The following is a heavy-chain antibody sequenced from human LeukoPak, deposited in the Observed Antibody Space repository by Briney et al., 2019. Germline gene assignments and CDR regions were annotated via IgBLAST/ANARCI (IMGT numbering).Heavy chain of an antibody. CDR2: IFYSGST. CDR1: SGSISTSNYY. J-gene: IGHJ4*02. D-gene: IGHD3-9*01. V-gene: IGHV4-39*01. CDR3: ASHYDILTGYEF. Sequence: PSETLSLTCTVSSGSISTSNYYWGWVRQPPGKALEWIGNIFYSGSTYYNPSLKSRVTISVDTSKNQFSLKLTSVTAADTAMYYCASHYDILTGYEFWGQGTLVTVSS.